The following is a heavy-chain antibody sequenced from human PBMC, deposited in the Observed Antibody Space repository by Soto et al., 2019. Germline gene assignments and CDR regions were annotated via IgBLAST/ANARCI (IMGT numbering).Heavy chain of an antibody. CDR1: GYSFTSYW. D-gene: IGHD2-2*01. V-gene: IGHV5-51*01. CDR2: INPLDSDT. Sequence: ESLKISCKGSGYSFTSYWVGWVRQMPGKGLEWMGIINPLDSDTRYGPSFQGQVIISADKSISTAYLQWSSLKASDTAMYFCARSFTAAMADDYWGQGTLVTVS. J-gene: IGHJ4*02. CDR3: ARSFTAAMADDY.